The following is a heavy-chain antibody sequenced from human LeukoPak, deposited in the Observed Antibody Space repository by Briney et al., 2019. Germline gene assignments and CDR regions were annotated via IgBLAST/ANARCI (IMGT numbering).Heavy chain of an antibody. CDR1: GFTFSNAW. Sequence: PGGSLRLSCAASGFTFSNAWMSWVRQAPGKGLEWVSGISGSGGSTYYADSVKGRFTISRDNSKNTLYLLMNSLRAEDTAVYYCAKGPPILRWPIDYWGQGTLVTVSS. CDR2: ISGSGGST. J-gene: IGHJ4*02. V-gene: IGHV3-23*01. CDR3: AKGPPILRWPIDY. D-gene: IGHD5-24*01.